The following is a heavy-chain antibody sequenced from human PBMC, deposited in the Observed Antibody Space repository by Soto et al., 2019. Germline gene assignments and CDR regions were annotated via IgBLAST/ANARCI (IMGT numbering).Heavy chain of an antibody. Sequence: QVQLVQSGAEVKKPGASVRVSCKASGYTFTAYCVQWVRQAPGQGLQWMGWINVNSGDIKYGQAFQGRVTLTRDTFIHPVLMELNRLTPADTAVFYCARDMDYFYGSGTGKGTGVWGQGTTVTV. J-gene: IGHJ6*02. CDR1: GYTFTAYC. CDR3: ARDMDYFYGSGTGKGTGV. CDR2: INVNSGDI. D-gene: IGHD3-10*01. V-gene: IGHV1-2*02.